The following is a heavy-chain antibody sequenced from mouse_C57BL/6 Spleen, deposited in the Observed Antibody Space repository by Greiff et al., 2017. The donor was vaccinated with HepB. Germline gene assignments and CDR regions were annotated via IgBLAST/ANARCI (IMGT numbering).Heavy chain of an antibody. J-gene: IGHJ3*01. D-gene: IGHD2-3*01. V-gene: IGHV14-4*01. Sequence: EVQLQQSGAELVRPGASVKLSCTASGFNIKDDYMHWVKQRPEQGLEWIGWIDPENGDTEYASKFQGKATITADTSSNTAYLQLSSLTSEDTAVYYCTTIDDGYSWFAYWGQGTLVTVSA. CDR3: TTIDDGYSWFAY. CDR1: GFNIKDDY. CDR2: IDPENGDT.